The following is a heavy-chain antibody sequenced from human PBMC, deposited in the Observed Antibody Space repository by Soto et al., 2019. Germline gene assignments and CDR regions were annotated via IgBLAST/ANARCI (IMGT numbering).Heavy chain of an antibody. CDR3: GRRGTTMVKGRRRGSAP. V-gene: IGHV6-1*01. CDR1: GDSVSSNSAA. J-gene: IGHJ4*02. D-gene: IGHD5-18*01. CDR2: TYYRSKWYN. Sequence: SQTLSLTCAISGDSVSSNSAAWNWIRQSPSRGLEWLGRTYYRSKWYNDYAVSVKSRITINPDTSKNRFSLKLSSVTAADTALIFFGRRGTTMVKGRRRGSAPGGKGPLVTVP.